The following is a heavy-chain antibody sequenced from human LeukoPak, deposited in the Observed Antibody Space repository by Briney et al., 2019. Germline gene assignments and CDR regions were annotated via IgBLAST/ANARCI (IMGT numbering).Heavy chain of an antibody. CDR3: ARLDWGIVC. D-gene: IGHD3/OR15-3a*01. V-gene: IGHV3-7*01. CDR1: GFSFSTYW. CDR2: IDQHGGGR. Sequence: QPGGSLTLSCAASGFSFSTYWMSWVRQAPGKGLEWVANIDQHGGGRHYVDSVRGRFTISRDNPKNSLYLRMISLRAEDTAVYYCARLDWGIVCWGRGTLVTVSS. J-gene: IGHJ4*02.